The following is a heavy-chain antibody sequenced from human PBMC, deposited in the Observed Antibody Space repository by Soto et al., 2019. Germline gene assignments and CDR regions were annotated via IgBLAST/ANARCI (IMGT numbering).Heavy chain of an antibody. CDR3: ARDRRIDNGYYYYKYGMDV. V-gene: IGHV3-53*02. D-gene: IGHD1-20*01. CDR2: IYASGAT. J-gene: IGHJ6*02. Sequence: QLVETGGGLMQPGGSLRLSCAASAFSVSDNFMTWVRQAPGGGLEWVSIIYASGATYYADSVRGRFTLSRDDLKNTVYLQMDSLRVEDTAVYYCARDRRIDNGYYYYKYGMDVWGQGTTVTVSS. CDR1: AFSVSDNF.